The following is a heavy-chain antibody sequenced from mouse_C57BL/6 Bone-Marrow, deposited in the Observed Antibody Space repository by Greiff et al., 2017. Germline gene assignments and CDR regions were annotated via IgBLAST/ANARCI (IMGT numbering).Heavy chain of an antibody. CDR2: IDPSDSYT. J-gene: IGHJ4*01. V-gene: IGHV1-50*01. Sequence: QVQLQQPGAELVKPGASVKLSCKASGYPFTSYWMQWVKQRPGQGLEWIGEIDPSDSYTNYNQKFKGKATLTVDQASSTASMQPNSLTSEDSAVFYCSRGGYYGSSSYYAMDYWGQGTSDTVSS. CDR1: GYPFTSYW. D-gene: IGHD1-1*01. CDR3: SRGGYYGSSSYYAMDY.